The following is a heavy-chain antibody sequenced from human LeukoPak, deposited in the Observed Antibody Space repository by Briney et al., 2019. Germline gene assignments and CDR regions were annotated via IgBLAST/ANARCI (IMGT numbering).Heavy chain of an antibody. J-gene: IGHJ5*02. CDR1: GYPISSGYY. Sequence: SETLSLTCTVSGYPISSGYYWGWIRQPPGKGLEWIGSIYHSGSTYYNPSLKSRVTISVDTSKNQFSLKLSSVTAADTAVYYCARGGSGYADGFDPWGQGTLVTVSS. CDR3: ARGGSGYADGFDP. V-gene: IGHV4-38-2*02. D-gene: IGHD3-22*01. CDR2: IYHSGST.